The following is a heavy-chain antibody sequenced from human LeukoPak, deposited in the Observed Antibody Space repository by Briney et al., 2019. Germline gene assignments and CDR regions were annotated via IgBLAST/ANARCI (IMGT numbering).Heavy chain of an antibody. CDR1: GYTFTNYA. J-gene: IGHJ4*02. CDR3: IKGFEY. CDR2: ISAYNGDT. V-gene: IGHV1-18*01. D-gene: IGHD3-10*01. Sequence: GASVKVSCKASGYTFTNYAFTWVRQAPGQGLEWMGWISAYNGDTNYAQILQGRVTLTADTSTNTAYMELRSLRSDYTAVYYCIKGFEYWGQGTLVTVSS.